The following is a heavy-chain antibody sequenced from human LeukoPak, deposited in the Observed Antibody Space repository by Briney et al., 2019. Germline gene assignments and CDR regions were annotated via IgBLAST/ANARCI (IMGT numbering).Heavy chain of an antibody. CDR2: IYPGDSDT. Sequence: RGESLKISCKGSGYIFTSYWIGWVRQMPGKGLEWMGIIYPGDSDTRYSPSFQGQVTISADKSISTAHLQWSSLKASDTAMYYCARPVFDYGDYGGWFDPWGQGTLVTVSS. D-gene: IGHD4-17*01. V-gene: IGHV5-51*01. J-gene: IGHJ5*02. CDR1: GYIFTSYW. CDR3: ARPVFDYGDYGGWFDP.